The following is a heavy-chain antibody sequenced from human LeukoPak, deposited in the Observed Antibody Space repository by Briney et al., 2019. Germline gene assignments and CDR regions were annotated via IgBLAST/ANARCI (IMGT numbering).Heavy chain of an antibody. CDR3: AKDLGEVPAAILGTVPTDY. CDR2: ISYTGGTT. CDR1: GFSFSTNA. V-gene: IGHV3-23*01. J-gene: IGHJ4*02. Sequence: GGALRLSCAASGFSFSTNAMSWVRQTPGKGLEWVSTISYTGGTTKYADSVKGRFTISRDNSKNTLYLQMNSLRAEDTAEYYCAKDLGEVPAAILGTVPTDYWGQGTLVTVSS. D-gene: IGHD2-2*01.